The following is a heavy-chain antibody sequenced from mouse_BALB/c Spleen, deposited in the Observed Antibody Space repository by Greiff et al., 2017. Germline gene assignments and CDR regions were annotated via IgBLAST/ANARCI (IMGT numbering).Heavy chain of an antibody. J-gene: IGHJ3*01. Sequence: EVQLQESGPGLVKPSQSLSLTCTVTGYSITSDYAWNWIRQFPGNKLEWMGYISYSGSTSYNPSLKSRISITRDTSKNQFFLQLNSVTTEDTATYYCAGDDYDVRFAYWGQGTLVTVSA. CDR2: ISYSGST. D-gene: IGHD2-4*01. V-gene: IGHV3-2*02. CDR1: GYSITSDYA. CDR3: AGDDYDVRFAY.